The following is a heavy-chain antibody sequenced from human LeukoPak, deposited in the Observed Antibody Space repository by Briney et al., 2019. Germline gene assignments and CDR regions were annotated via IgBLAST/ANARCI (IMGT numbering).Heavy chain of an antibody. Sequence: SVKVSCKASGGTFSSYAISWVRQAPGQGLEWMGGIIPIFGTANHAQKFQGRVTITADKSTSTAYMELSSLRSEDTAVYYCARDLCRGGDCYSRSDYWGQGTLVTVSS. J-gene: IGHJ4*02. CDR2: IIPIFGTA. CDR1: GGTFSSYA. CDR3: ARDLCRGGDCYSRSDY. D-gene: IGHD2-21*02. V-gene: IGHV1-69*06.